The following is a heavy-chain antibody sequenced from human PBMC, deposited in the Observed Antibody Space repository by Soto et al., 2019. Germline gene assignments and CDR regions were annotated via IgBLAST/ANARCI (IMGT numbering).Heavy chain of an antibody. Sequence: GGSLRLSCAASGFTFSSYGMHWVRQAPGKGLEWVAVIWYDGSNKYYADSVKGRFTISRDNSKNTLYLQMNSLRAEDTAVYYCARDPGPYDFDYWGQGTLVTVSS. J-gene: IGHJ4*02. CDR1: GFTFSSYG. CDR3: ARDPGPYDFDY. V-gene: IGHV3-33*01. CDR2: IWYDGSNK. D-gene: IGHD2-8*01.